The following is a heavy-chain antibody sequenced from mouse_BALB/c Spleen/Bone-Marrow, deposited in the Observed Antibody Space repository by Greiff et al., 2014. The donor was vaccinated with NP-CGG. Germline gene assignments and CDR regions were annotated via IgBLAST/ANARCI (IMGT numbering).Heavy chain of an antibody. V-gene: IGHV1-87*01. D-gene: IGHD1-3*01. CDR1: GYNFTTHW. J-gene: IGHJ1*01. CDR2: IYPGDGDT. Sequence: VQLQQSGAELARPGASVKLSCKASGYNFTTHWMQWVKQRPGQGLEWIGAIYPGDGDTRYTQKFKGEATLTADKSSSTAYMQLSDLASEDSAVYYCARVEFRRHWYFDVWGAGTTVTVSS. CDR3: ARVEFRRHWYFDV.